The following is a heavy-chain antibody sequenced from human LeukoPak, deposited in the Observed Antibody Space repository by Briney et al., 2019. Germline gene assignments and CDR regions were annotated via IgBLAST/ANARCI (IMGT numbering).Heavy chain of an antibody. Sequence: ASVKVSCKTSGYTFTSYAVSWVRQAPGQGLEWMGWVSGYNGNTNYAQKLQGRVTMTTDTSTSTAYMELRSLRSDDTAVYYCARGYSSSWYDYWGQGTLVTVSS. CDR3: ARGYSSSWYDY. V-gene: IGHV1-18*01. CDR2: VSGYNGNT. D-gene: IGHD6-13*01. J-gene: IGHJ4*02. CDR1: GYTFTSYA.